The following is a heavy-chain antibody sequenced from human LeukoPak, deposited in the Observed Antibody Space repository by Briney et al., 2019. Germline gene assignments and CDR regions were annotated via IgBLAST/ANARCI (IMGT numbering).Heavy chain of an antibody. CDR3: AREYSSSSGRAFDI. Sequence: GGSLRLSCAASGFTLSTYTMNWVRQAPGKGLQWFSYISSSSSTIYYPDSVKGRFTISRHNAKNSLYLQMNSLRDEDTAVYYCAREYSSSSGRAFDIWGQGTMVTVSS. J-gene: IGHJ3*02. CDR1: GFTLSTYT. D-gene: IGHD6-6*01. CDR2: ISSSSSTI. V-gene: IGHV3-48*02.